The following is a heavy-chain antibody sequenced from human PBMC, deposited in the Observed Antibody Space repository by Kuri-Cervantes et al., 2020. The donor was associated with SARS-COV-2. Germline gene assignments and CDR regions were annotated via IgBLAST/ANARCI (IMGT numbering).Heavy chain of an antibody. Sequence: GESLKISCAASELTFSSYGMHWVRQARRKGLEWVSFIRYDGSNKYYEDFVMGRFTISRDNSKNTLYLQMNSLRAEDTAGYYCSKDQFGLAASPGQVAFDYWGQGTLVTVSS. CDR2: IRYDGSNK. J-gene: IGHJ4*02. CDR1: ELTFSSYG. D-gene: IGHD6-13*01. CDR3: SKDQFGLAASPGQVAFDY. V-gene: IGHV3-30*02.